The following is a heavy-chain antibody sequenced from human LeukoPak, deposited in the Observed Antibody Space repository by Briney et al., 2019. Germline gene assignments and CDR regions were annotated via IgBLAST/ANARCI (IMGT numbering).Heavy chain of an antibody. Sequence: ASVKVSCKASGYTFTSYDSNWLRQTTGQGLEWMGWMNPNSGNTGYAQKFQGRVTITRNTSISTAYMELSSLRSEDTAVYYCARSPSCTGYSPYWFDPWGQGTLVTVSS. CDR1: GYTFTSYD. CDR3: ARSPSCTGYSPYWFDP. CDR2: MNPNSGNT. D-gene: IGHD3-22*01. V-gene: IGHV1-8*03. J-gene: IGHJ5*02.